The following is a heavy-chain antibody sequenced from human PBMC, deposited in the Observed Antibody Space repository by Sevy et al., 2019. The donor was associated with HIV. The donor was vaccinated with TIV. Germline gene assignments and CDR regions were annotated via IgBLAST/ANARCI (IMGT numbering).Heavy chain of an antibody. Sequence: GGSLRLSCAASGFTFSNAWMSWVRQAPGKGLEWVGRIKSKTDGGTKDYAAPVKGRLTISRDDSKNTLYLQMNSLKTEDTAVYYCTTPYPLAAAGMDYWGQGTLVTVSS. D-gene: IGHD6-13*01. V-gene: IGHV3-15*01. J-gene: IGHJ4*02. CDR3: TTPYPLAAAGMDY. CDR1: GFTFSNAW. CDR2: IKSKTDGGTK.